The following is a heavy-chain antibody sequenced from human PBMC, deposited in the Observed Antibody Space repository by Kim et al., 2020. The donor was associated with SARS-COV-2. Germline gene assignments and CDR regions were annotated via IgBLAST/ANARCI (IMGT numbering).Heavy chain of an antibody. J-gene: IGHJ5*01. CDR3: SMSTVTSDWYWGDF. CDR1: VASKNNDSY. D-gene: IGHD3-9*01. V-gene: IGHV4-59*13. Sequence: SETLSLTCAVSVASKNNDSYWSWIRQPPGKGLEWLGYISFSGGAYYSPALKNRLTMSVDTSKNQIFLKLTSLTPADTALYFCSMSTVTSDWYWGDFWG. CDR2: ISFSGGA.